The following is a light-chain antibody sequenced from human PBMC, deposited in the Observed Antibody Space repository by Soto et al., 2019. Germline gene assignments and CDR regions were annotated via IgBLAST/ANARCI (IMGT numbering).Light chain of an antibody. CDR3: QQYYSLPYT. V-gene: IGKV1-33*01. CDR2: DIS. Sequence: DIQMTQSASSLSASIGDRVTITCQASHVISEYLNWYQQKPGKAPELLIYDISTLEIGVPSRFGGSGSGTDFTLTITGLQPEDIATYYCQQYYSLPYTFGQGTKLEI. CDR1: HVISEY. J-gene: IGKJ2*01.